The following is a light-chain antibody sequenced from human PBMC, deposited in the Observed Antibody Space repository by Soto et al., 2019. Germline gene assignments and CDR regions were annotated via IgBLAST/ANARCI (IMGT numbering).Light chain of an antibody. V-gene: IGLV1-44*01. CDR3: AAWDARLNGVV. J-gene: IGLJ3*02. CDR2: SND. Sequence: QSVLTQPPSTSGTPGQRVTISCSGSSSNIGTNTVNWYQQVPGTAPKLLIYSNDQRPSGGPDLFCGSKSGTSVSLALSGLQSEDGADYFDAAWDARLNGVVFGGGTKLTVL. CDR1: SSNIGTNT.